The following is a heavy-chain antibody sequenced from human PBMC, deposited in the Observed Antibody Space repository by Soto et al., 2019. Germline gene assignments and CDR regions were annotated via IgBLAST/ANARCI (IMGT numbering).Heavy chain of an antibody. CDR2: IIPIFGTA. J-gene: IGHJ6*02. Sequence: QVQLVQSGAEVKKPGSSVKVSCKASGGTFSSYAISWVRQAPGQGLEWMGGIIPIFGTANYAQKFQGRVTITADESTSTAYMELSSLRSEDTAVYYCARDPLDGYARKNYYYGMDVWGQGTTVTVSS. D-gene: IGHD1-1*01. CDR3: ARDPLDGYARKNYYYGMDV. V-gene: IGHV1-69*12. CDR1: GGTFSSYA.